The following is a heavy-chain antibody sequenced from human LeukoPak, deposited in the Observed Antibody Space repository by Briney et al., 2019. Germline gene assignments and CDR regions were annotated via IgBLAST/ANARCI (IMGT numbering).Heavy chain of an antibody. CDR1: GFTFSSYS. CDR3: ATAKYSSSWYRLDY. CDR2: ISSSSSYI. V-gene: IGHV3-21*04. J-gene: IGHJ4*02. D-gene: IGHD6-13*01. Sequence: GGSLRLSCAASGFTFSSYSMNWVRQAPGKGLEWVSSISSSSSYIYYADSVKGRFTISRDNSKNTLYLQMNSLRAEDTAVYYCATAKYSSSWYRLDYWGQGTLVTVSS.